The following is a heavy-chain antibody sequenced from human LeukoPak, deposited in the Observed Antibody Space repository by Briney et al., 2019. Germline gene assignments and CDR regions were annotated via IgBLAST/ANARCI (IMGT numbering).Heavy chain of an antibody. V-gene: IGHV1-18*04. CDR3: ARVNGYDSYNWFDP. CDR2: ISAYNGNT. D-gene: IGHD5-12*01. J-gene: IGHJ5*02. Sequence: ASVKVSCKASGYTFTSYGISWVRHAPRQGLEWMGWISAYNGNTNYAQKLQGRVTMTTDTSTSTAYMELRSLRSDDTAVYYCARVNGYDSYNWFDPWGQGTLVTVSS. CDR1: GYTFTSYG.